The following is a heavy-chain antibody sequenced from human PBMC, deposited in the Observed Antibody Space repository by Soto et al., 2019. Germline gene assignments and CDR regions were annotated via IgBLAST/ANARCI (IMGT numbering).Heavy chain of an antibody. CDR3: ERGEERVAMPSVY. CDR2: IYYSGST. Sequence: TLSLTCTVSGGCISSYYWSWIRQPPGKGLEWIGYIYYSGSTNYNPSLKSRVTISVDTSKNQFSLKLSSVTAADTAVYYCERGEERVAMPSVYWGQGTLVTVSS. CDR1: GGCISSYY. V-gene: IGHV4-59*01. J-gene: IGHJ4*02. D-gene: IGHD2-2*01.